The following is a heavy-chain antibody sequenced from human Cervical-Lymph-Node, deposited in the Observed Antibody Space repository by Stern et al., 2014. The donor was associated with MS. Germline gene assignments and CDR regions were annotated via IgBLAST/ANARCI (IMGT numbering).Heavy chain of an antibody. CDR1: GFNLYANA. V-gene: IGHV3-23*04. D-gene: IGHD2-21*01. CDR2: IDGGRDNT. J-gene: IGHJ4*02. CDR3: AKDVWRWSFDY. Sequence: EVQLVESGGGLVRPGGSLRLSCAASGFNLYANAMSWVRQAPGKGLEWVSAIDGGRDNTNYAESVKGRFTISRDTSKNTVYLQMNSLRAEDTAVYYCAKDVWRWSFDYWGQGALVTVSS.